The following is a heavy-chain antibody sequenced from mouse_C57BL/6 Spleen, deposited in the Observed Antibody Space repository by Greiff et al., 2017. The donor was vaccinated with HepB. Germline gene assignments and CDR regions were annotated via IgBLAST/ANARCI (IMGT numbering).Heavy chain of an antibody. CDR1: GFTFSSYA. CDR2: ISDGGSYT. V-gene: IGHV5-4*01. J-gene: IGHJ2*01. Sequence: EVQLVESGGGLVKPGGSLKLSCAASGFTFSSYAMSWVRQTPEKRLEWVATISDGGSYTYYPDNVKGRFTISRDNAKNNLYLQMSHLKSEDTAMYYCARDDYYGSSRDYWGQGTTLTVSS. D-gene: IGHD1-1*01. CDR3: ARDDYYGSSRDY.